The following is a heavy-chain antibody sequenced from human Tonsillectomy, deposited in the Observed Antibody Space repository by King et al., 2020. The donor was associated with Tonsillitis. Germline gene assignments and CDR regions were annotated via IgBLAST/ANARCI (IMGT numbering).Heavy chain of an antibody. CDR1: GFTFSSYE. CDR3: AREGIDYYDSSGYYSVDAFDI. D-gene: IGHD3-22*01. Sequence: QLVQSGGGLVQPGGSLRLSCAASGFTFSSYEMNWVRQAPGKGLEWVSYISSSGSTIYYADSVKGRFTISRDNAKNSLYLQMNSLRAEDTAVYYCAREGIDYYDSSGYYSVDAFDIWGQGTMVTVSS. CDR2: ISSSGSTI. V-gene: IGHV3-48*03. J-gene: IGHJ3*02.